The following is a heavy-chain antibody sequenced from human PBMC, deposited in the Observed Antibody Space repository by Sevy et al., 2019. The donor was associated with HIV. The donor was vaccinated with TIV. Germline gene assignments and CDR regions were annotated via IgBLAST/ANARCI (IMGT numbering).Heavy chain of an antibody. D-gene: IGHD4-17*01. V-gene: IGHV3-48*03. CDR1: GFSFSSYE. J-gene: IGHJ4*02. CDR3: ARDLPPSATTVAHFDY. Sequence: GGSLRLSCAASGFSFSSYEMNWVRQAPGKGLEWVSFITSSGSTKHYSDSVRGRFTISRDNAKYSLGLQMNSLRAEDTAIYYCARDLPPSATTVAHFDYWGQGTLVTVSS. CDR2: ITSSGSTK.